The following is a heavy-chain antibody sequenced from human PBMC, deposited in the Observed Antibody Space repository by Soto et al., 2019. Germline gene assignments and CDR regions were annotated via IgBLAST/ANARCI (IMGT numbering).Heavy chain of an antibody. V-gene: IGHV3-48*01. CDR3: ARVMGSAPSRFDY. Sequence: EVQLVESGGGLVQPGGSLRLSCAASGFTFSSYSMNWVRQAPGKGLEWLSYISGRGNTIYYADSVKGRFTISRDNAKNSVYLQMNTLRGGDRAVYYCARVMGSAPSRFDYWGQGTLVTVPS. CDR1: GFTFSSYS. J-gene: IGHJ4*02. CDR2: ISGRGNTI. D-gene: IGHD1-26*01.